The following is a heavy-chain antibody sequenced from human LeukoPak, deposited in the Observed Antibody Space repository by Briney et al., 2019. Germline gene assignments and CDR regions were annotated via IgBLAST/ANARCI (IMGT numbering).Heavy chain of an antibody. CDR3: AKGSSSWLEYYFDY. Sequence: GGSLRLSCAASGFTFTTCAMSWVRQAPGKGLEWVSAIGGSGANTYYADSVKGRFTISRDNSKNTLYLQMNSLRAEDTAVYYCAKGSSSWLEYYFDYWGQGTLVTVSS. D-gene: IGHD6-13*01. CDR1: GFTFTTCA. J-gene: IGHJ4*02. CDR2: IGGSGANT. V-gene: IGHV3-23*01.